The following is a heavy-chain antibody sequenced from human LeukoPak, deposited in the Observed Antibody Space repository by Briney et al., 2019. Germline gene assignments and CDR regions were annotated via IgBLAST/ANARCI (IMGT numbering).Heavy chain of an antibody. J-gene: IGHJ6*03. Sequence: PSETLSLTCTVSGGSISSSNYYWGWLRQPPGKGLEWIGSISYSGSTYYNPSLKSRVTIFVDTSKNQFSLKLSSVTAADTAIYYCASKQWVYYYMDVWGKGTTVTVSS. CDR3: ASKQWVYYYMDV. CDR1: GGSISSSNYY. CDR2: ISYSGST. D-gene: IGHD1-26*01. V-gene: IGHV4-39*01.